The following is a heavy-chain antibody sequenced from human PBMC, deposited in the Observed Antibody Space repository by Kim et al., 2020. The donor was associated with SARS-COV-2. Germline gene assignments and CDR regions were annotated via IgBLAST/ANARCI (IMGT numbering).Heavy chain of an antibody. D-gene: IGHD1-1*01. Sequence: SETLSLTCTVSGDSISGSSFFWGWIRQPPGKGLEWIGSIYHSGTTYYNPSLKSRVTISVDTSKNQFSLKVSSVTVADTAVYYCARHTRQQLPTWGQGSLVTVSS. CDR2: IYHSGTT. V-gene: IGHV4-39*01. CDR3: ARHTRQQLPT. J-gene: IGHJ5*02. CDR1: GDSISGSSFF.